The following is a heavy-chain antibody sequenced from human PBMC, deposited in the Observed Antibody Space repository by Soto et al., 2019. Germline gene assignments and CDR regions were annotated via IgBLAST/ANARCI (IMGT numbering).Heavy chain of an antibody. D-gene: IGHD6-13*01. J-gene: IGHJ4*02. CDR1: GGTFSSYA. CDR2: IIPIFGTA. Sequence: SVKVSWRASGGTFSSYAISWVRQAPGQGLEWMGGIIPIFGTANYAQKFQGRVTITADESTSTAYMELSSLRSEDTAVYYCAREGVAAAGTLPLFDYWGQGTLVTVSS. CDR3: AREGVAAAGTLPLFDY. V-gene: IGHV1-69*13.